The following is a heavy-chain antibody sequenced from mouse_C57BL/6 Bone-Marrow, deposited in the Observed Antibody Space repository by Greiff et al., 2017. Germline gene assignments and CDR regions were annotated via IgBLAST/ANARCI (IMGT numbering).Heavy chain of an antibody. J-gene: IGHJ3*01. CDR3: ATSYYSNFFAY. D-gene: IGHD2-5*01. CDR2: ISYDGSN. V-gene: IGHV3-6*01. CDR1: GYSITSGYY. Sequence: EVQLQESGPGLVKPSQSLSLTCSVTGYSITSGYYWNWIRQFPGNKLEWMGYISYDGSNNYNPSLKNRISITRDTSKNQFFLKLNSVTTEDTATCYCATSYYSNFFAYWGQGTLVTVSA.